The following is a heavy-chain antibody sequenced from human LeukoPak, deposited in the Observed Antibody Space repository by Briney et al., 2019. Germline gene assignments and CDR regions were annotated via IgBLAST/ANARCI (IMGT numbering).Heavy chain of an antibody. J-gene: IGHJ4*02. CDR2: IIPIFGTA. Sequence: SVKVSCKASGGTFSSYAISWVRQAPGQGLEWVGGIIPIFGTANYAQKFQGRVTITADESTSTAYMELSSLRSEDTAVYYCARSMEQWLVRGTQTFFDYWGQGTLVTVSS. V-gene: IGHV1-69*13. CDR1: GGTFSSYA. CDR3: ARSMEQWLVRGTQTFFDY. D-gene: IGHD6-19*01.